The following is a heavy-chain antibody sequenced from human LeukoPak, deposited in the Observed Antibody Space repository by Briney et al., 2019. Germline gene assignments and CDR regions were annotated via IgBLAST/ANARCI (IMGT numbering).Heavy chain of an antibody. CDR2: IYYSGST. D-gene: IGHD3-22*01. CDR3: ARAYSNYYDSSGYFDY. Sequence: SETLSLTCTVSGGSISSGGYYWSWIRQHPGKGLEWIGYIYYSGSTYYNPSLKSRVTMSVDTSKNQFSLKLSSVTAADTAVYYCARAYSNYYDSSGYFDYWGQGTLVTVSS. J-gene: IGHJ4*02. V-gene: IGHV4-31*03. CDR1: GGSISSGGYY.